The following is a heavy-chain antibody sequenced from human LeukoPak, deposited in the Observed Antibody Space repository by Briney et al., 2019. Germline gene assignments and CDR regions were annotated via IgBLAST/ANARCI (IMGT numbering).Heavy chain of an antibody. CDR3: AKALTRWAFDM. J-gene: IGHJ3*02. CDR1: GFTFSDYD. V-gene: IGHV3-23*01. Sequence: PGGSLRLSCAASGFTFSDYDMSWVRQAPGKGLEWVSSMSLSTSGKTYVDSVKGRFTVSTDKAKNTLYLQMDSLRAEDTAIYYCAKALTRWAFDMWGQGTMVTVSS. D-gene: IGHD3-16*01. CDR2: MSLSTSGK.